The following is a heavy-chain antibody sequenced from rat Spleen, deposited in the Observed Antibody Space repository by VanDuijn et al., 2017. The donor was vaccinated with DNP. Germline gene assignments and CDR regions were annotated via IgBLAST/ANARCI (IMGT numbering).Heavy chain of an antibody. D-gene: IGHD4-2*01. Sequence: EVQLQESGSGLVKPSQSLSLTCSVTGSSITSNYWAWIRKFPGNKMEWMGYMSYSGSASYNPSLKSRISITRDTSKTQFFLQLNSVTTEDTATYYCARGGAGIWFAYWGQGTLVTVSS. V-gene: IGHV3-1*01. CDR2: MSYSGSA. CDR1: GSSITSNY. J-gene: IGHJ3*01. CDR3: ARGGAGIWFAY.